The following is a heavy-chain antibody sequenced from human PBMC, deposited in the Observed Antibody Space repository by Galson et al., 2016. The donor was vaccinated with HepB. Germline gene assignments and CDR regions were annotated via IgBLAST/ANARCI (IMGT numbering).Heavy chain of an antibody. CDR1: GFTFSMSA. D-gene: IGHD3-10*01. Sequence: SVKVSCKASGFTFSMSAVQWVRQARGQRLEWLGWIVVGSGNTNYAQKFQERVTISRDMSTNTVYLDLRSLRAEDSALYYCAARNHPSLEWFGEILQGKTDSFDVWGQGTMVTVSS. J-gene: IGHJ3*01. CDR3: AARNHPSLEWFGEILQGKTDSFDV. V-gene: IGHV1-58*01. CDR2: IVVGSGNT.